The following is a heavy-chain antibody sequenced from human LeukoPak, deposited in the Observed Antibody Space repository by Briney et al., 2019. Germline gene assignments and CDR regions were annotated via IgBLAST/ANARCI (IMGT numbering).Heavy chain of an antibody. CDR1: VFTFSDFA. D-gene: IGHD3-9*01. CDR3: ARDWLLDY. V-gene: IGHV3-64*02. Sequence: GGSLRLSCAASVFTFSDFAMQWVRQVPGKGLEFVSGIGRDGVNSYYADSVRDRFTISRDNSKNTLYLQMGSLTTEDMAVYYCARDWLLDYWGEGTLVTVSS. J-gene: IGHJ4*02. CDR2: IGRDGVNS.